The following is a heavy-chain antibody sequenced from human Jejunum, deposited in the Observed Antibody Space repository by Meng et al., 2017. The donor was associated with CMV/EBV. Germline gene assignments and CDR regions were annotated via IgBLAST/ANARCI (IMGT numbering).Heavy chain of an antibody. CDR1: GFTFSSYE. CDR2: ISSSGTPI. CDR3: VREQLVGDSFDY. D-gene: IGHD6-6*01. J-gene: IGHJ4*02. V-gene: IGHV3-48*03. Sequence: SGFTFSSYEINWVRQAPGKGLAWVSYISSSGTPIYYADSVKGRFTISRDNAKNSLYLQMNSLRAEDTAVYYCVREQLVGDSFDYWGQGTLVTVSS.